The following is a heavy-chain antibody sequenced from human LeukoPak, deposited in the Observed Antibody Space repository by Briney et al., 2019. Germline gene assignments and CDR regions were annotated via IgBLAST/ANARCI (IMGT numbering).Heavy chain of an antibody. CDR3: ARAHGDYGNWFDP. V-gene: IGHV1-46*01. D-gene: IGHD4-17*01. J-gene: IGHJ5*02. Sequence: ASVKVSCKASGYTFTGYYMHWVRQAPGQGLEWMGIINPSGGSTSYAQKFQGRVTMTGDTSTSTVYMELSSLRSEDTAVYYCARAHGDYGNWFDPWGQGTLVTVSS. CDR1: GYTFTGYY. CDR2: INPSGGST.